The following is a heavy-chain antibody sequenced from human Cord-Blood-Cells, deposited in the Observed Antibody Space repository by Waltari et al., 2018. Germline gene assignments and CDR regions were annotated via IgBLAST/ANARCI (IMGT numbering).Heavy chain of an antibody. Sequence: QVQLQESGPGLVKPSETLSLTCTVSGDSISSYYWSWIRQPPGKGLEWIGYIYYSGGTHYNPSLKSRVTISVDTSKNQFSLKLSSVTAADTAVYYCARARYCSGGSCYSNAFDIWGQGTMVTVSS. J-gene: IGHJ3*02. CDR2: IYYSGGT. CDR3: ARARYCSGGSCYSNAFDI. CDR1: GDSISSYY. V-gene: IGHV4-59*01. D-gene: IGHD2-15*01.